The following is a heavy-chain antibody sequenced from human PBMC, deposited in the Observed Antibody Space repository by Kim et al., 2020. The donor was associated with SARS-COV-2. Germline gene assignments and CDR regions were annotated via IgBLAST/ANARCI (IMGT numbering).Heavy chain of an antibody. J-gene: IGHJ6*03. CDR1: GYTFTSYD. D-gene: IGHD3-3*01. V-gene: IGHV1-8*01. CDR3: ARGRHEGSEAEWLFRYYYYYMDV. CDR2: MNPNSGNT. Sequence: ASVKVSCKASGYTFTSYDINWVRQATGQGLEWMGWMNPNSGNTGYAQKFQGRVTMTRNTSISTAYMELSSLRSEDTAVYYCARGRHEGSEAEWLFRYYYYYMDVWGKGTTVTVSS.